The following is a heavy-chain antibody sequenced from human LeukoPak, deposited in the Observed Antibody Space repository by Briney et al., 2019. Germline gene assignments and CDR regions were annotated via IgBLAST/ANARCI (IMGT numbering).Heavy chain of an antibody. CDR3: IRGGIQVSGIDAFDI. J-gene: IGHJ3*02. Sequence: PGGSLRLSCAASGFTFSSYDMHWVRQAPGRGLEWVSAIGLAGDTYYPDSVKGRFTISRENAKNSMHLQMNSLKDGDTAVYHCIRGGIQVSGIDAFDIWGQGTVVTVSS. D-gene: IGHD5/OR15-5a*01. CDR1: GFTFSSYD. CDR2: IGLAGDT. V-gene: IGHV3-13*01.